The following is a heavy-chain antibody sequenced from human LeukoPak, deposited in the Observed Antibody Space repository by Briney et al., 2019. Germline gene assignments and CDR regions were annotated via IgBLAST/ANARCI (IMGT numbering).Heavy chain of an antibody. V-gene: IGHV1-18*01. CDR3: AREHNRDYRDRHSNVLKWVIDH. CDR1: GYKLTSYG. J-gene: IGHJ4*02. Sequence: ASVKVSCKTSGYKLTSYGIIWVRQAPGQGLEWMGRISGDNANTAYAESFQGRVTMTTDASTSTAYMDLRSLRSDDTAVYFCAREHNRDYRDRHSNVLKWVIDHWGQATLVIVSS. D-gene: IGHD1-26*01. CDR2: ISGDNANT.